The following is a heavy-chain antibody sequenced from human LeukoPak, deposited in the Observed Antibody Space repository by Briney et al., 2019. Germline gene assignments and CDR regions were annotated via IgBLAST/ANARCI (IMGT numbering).Heavy chain of an antibody. CDR1: GFTFSSYW. D-gene: IGHD5-18*01. Sequence: GGSLRLSCAASGFTFSSYWMSWVRQAPGKGLEWVGNIKQDGSEKYYVDSVKGRFTISRDNAKNSLYLQMNSLRAEDTAVYYCARVGKSGSYGYYYFDYWGQGTLVTVSS. V-gene: IGHV3-7*01. J-gene: IGHJ4*02. CDR2: IKQDGSEK. CDR3: ARVGKSGSYGYYYFDY.